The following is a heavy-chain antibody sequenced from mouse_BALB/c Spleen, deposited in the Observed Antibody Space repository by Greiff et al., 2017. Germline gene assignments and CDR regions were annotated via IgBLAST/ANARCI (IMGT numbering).Heavy chain of an antibody. V-gene: IGHV5-6*01. CDR3: ARHEGDSSGFDY. Sequence: DVHLVESGGDLVKPGGSLKLSCAASGFTFSSYGMSWVRQTPDKRLEWVATISSGGSYTYYPDSVKGRFTISRDNAKNTLYLQMSSLKSEDTAMYYCARHEGDSSGFDYWGQGTTLTVSS. D-gene: IGHD3-2*01. CDR2: ISSGGSYT. J-gene: IGHJ2*01. CDR1: GFTFSSYG.